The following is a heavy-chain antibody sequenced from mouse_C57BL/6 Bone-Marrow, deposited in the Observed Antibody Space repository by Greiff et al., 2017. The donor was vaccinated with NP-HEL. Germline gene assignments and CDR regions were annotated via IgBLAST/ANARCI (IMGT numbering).Heavy chain of an antibody. Sequence: VQLQQSGPVLVKPGASVKMSCKASGYTFTDYYMNWVKQSHGKSLEWIGVINPYNGGTSYNQKFKGKATLTVDKSSSTAYMELNSLTSEDSAVYYCAILNYYGSSYGYAMDYWGQGTSVTVSS. CDR3: AILNYYGSSYGYAMDY. D-gene: IGHD1-1*01. V-gene: IGHV1-19*01. J-gene: IGHJ4*01. CDR1: GYTFTDYY. CDR2: INPYNGGT.